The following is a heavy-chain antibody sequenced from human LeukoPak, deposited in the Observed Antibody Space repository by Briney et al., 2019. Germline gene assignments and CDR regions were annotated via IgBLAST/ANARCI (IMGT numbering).Heavy chain of an antibody. CDR3: ARQVLHTAMDY. CDR1: GGSISSYY. D-gene: IGHD5-18*01. V-gene: IGHV4-59*08. J-gene: IGHJ4*02. Sequence: SETLSLTCTVSGGSISSYYWSWIRQSPGKGLEWIGYIYFTGSATYNPSLKSRVTISGDTSKNQFSLNLRSVTAADTAVYYCARQVLHTAMDYWGQGTLVSVSS. CDR2: IYFTGSA.